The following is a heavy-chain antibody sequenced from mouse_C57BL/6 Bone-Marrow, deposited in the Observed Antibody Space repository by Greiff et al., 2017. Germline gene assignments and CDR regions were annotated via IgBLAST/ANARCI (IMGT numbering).Heavy chain of an antibody. V-gene: IGHV15-2*01. J-gene: IGHJ1*03. D-gene: IGHD2-3*01. CDR3: ARRVTWYFDV. CDR2: ILPSIGRT. Sequence: SGSELRSPGSSVKLSCKVFASEVFPIAYMSWVRQKPGHGFEWIGGILPSIGRTIYGEKFEDKATLDADTLSNTAYLELNSLTSEDSAIYCCARRVTWYFDVWGTGTTVTVSS. CDR1: ASEVFPIAY.